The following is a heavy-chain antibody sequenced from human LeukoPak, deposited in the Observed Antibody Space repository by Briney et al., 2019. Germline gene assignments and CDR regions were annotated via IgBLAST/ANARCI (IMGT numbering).Heavy chain of an antibody. Sequence: ESLQISCEGSGYTFTSYWIAWVRHMPGKGLGWMGINYPGDSDTRYSPSFQGQVTISADKSISTAYLQWSSLKASDTAMYFCARLGLAVAGAWWYFDLWGRGTLVTVSS. CDR2: NYPGDSDT. J-gene: IGHJ2*01. V-gene: IGHV5-51*01. CDR3: ARLGLAVAGAWWYFDL. D-gene: IGHD6-19*01. CDR1: GYTFTSYW.